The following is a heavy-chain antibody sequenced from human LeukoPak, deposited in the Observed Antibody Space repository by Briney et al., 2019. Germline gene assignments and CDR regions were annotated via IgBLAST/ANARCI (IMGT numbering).Heavy chain of an antibody. CDR1: GGSISSGGYS. CDR3: AREEWYYDSSGYHD. J-gene: IGHJ4*02. Sequence: SETLSLTCAVSGGSISSGGYSWSWLRQPPGKGLEWIGYIYYSGSTNYNPSLKSRVTISVDTSKNQFSLKLSSVTAADTAVYYCAREEWYYDSSGYHDWGQGTLVTVSS. CDR2: IYYSGST. D-gene: IGHD3-22*01. V-gene: IGHV4-61*08.